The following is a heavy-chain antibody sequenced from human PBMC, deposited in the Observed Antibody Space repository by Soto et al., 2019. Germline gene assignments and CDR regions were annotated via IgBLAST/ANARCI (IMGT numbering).Heavy chain of an antibody. V-gene: IGHV4-30-2*01. Sequence: SETLSLTCAVSGGSISSGGYSWSWIRQPPGKGLEWIGYIYHSGSTLYNPSLKSRVTISVDKSENQFSLKLSSVTAADTAVYYCARDLWYDSSLVLGYWGQGTLVTVSS. CDR3: ARDLWYDSSLVLGY. J-gene: IGHJ4*02. CDR2: IYHSGST. D-gene: IGHD3-22*01. CDR1: GGSISSGGYS.